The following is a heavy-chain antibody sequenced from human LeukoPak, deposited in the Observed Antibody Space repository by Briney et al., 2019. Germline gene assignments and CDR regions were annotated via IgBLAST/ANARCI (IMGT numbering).Heavy chain of an antibody. J-gene: IGHJ4*02. Sequence: ASVKVSCKASGYTFTGYYMHWVRQAPGQGLEWMGWINPNSGGTNYAQKFQGRVTMTRDTSISTAYMELSRLRSDDTAVYYCASLTGGRGYGYGYWGQGTLVTVSS. CDR3: ASLTGGRGYGYGY. CDR1: GYTFTGYY. V-gene: IGHV1-2*02. CDR2: INPNSGGT. D-gene: IGHD5-18*01.